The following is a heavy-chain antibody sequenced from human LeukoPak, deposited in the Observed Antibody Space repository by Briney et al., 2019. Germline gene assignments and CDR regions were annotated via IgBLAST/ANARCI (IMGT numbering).Heavy chain of an antibody. CDR1: GFTFSSYA. J-gene: IGHJ4*02. Sequence: GGSLRLSCAASGFTFSSYAMHWVRQAPGKGLEWVAVISYDGSNKYYADSVKGRFTISRDNSKNTLYLQMNSLRAEDTAVYYCAGDDRGYWGQGTLVTVSS. CDR3: AGDDRGY. V-gene: IGHV3-30-3*01. CDR2: ISYDGSNK.